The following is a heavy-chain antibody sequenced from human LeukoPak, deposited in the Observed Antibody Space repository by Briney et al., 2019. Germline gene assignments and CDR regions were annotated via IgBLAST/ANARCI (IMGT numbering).Heavy chain of an antibody. Sequence: SETLSLTCTVSGGSISSGSYYWSWIRQLAGKGLEWIGRIYTSGSTNYNPSLKSRVTISVDTSKNQFSLKLSSVTAADTAVYYCARADYGDSRLDYWGQGTLVTVSS. J-gene: IGHJ4*02. V-gene: IGHV4-61*02. D-gene: IGHD4-17*01. CDR2: IYTSGST. CDR1: GGSISSGSYY. CDR3: ARADYGDSRLDY.